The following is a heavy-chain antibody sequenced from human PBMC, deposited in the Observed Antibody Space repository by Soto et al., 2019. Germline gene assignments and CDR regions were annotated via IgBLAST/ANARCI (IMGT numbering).Heavy chain of an antibody. J-gene: IGHJ3*02. CDR3: ARLRGTHSSSWSPQLTWAFDI. V-gene: IGHV4-39*01. D-gene: IGHD6-13*01. CDR1: GGSISSSSYY. CDR2: IYYSGST. Sequence: SETLSLTCTVSGGSISSSSYYWGWIRQPPGKGLEWIGSIYYSGSTYYNPSLKSRVTISVDTSKNQFSLKLSSVTAADTAVYYCARLRGTHSSSWSPQLTWAFDIWGQGTMVTVSS.